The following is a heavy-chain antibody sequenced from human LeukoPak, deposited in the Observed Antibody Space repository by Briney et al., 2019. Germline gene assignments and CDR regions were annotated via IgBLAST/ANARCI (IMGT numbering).Heavy chain of an antibody. CDR2: LSGSSGDT. D-gene: IGHD1-26*01. V-gene: IGHV3-23*01. CDR3: AKKGATTGDFDY. J-gene: IGHJ4*02. Sequence: GGSLRVSCVASGFTFGHNAMAWVRQAPGKRLEWVSALSGSSGDTYYADSVKGRFTISRDNSKNTLYLQMNSLRAEDTAVYYCAKKGATTGDFDYWGQGTLVTVSS. CDR1: GFTFGHNA.